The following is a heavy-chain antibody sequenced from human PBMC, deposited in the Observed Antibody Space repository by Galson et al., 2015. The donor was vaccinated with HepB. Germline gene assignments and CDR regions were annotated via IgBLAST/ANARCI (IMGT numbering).Heavy chain of an antibody. V-gene: IGHV3-48*02. CDR2: ISSSNSTI. CDR3: ARDLKYYDILTGYYSYYYYYGMDV. J-gene: IGHJ6*02. CDR1: GFTFSSYS. D-gene: IGHD3-9*01. Sequence: SLRLSCAASGFTFSSYSMNWVRQAPGKGLEWVPYISSSNSTIYYADSVKGRFTISRDNAKNSLYLQMNSLRDEDTAVYYCARDLKYYDILTGYYSYYYYYGMDVWGQGTTVTVSS.